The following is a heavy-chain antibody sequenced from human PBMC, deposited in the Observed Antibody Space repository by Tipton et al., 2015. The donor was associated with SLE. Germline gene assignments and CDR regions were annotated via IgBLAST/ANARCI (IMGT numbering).Heavy chain of an antibody. CDR1: GFTFSTYD. J-gene: IGHJ6*02. CDR3: AKYLSVAAVYYYYYGMDV. Sequence: GYLRLSCAASGFTFSTYDMNWVRRAPGKGLEWVSAISGSDGSTYYADSVKGRFTISRDNSKNTLYLQMNSLRAEDTAVYYCAKYLSVAAVYYYYYGMDVWGQGTTVTVSS. V-gene: IGHV3-23*01. D-gene: IGHD6-13*01. CDR2: ISGSDGST.